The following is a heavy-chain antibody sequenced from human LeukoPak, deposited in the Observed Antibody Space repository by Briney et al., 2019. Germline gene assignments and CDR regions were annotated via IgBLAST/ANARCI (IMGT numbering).Heavy chain of an antibody. CDR2: IYYSGST. Sequence: SETLSLTCTVSGGSISSSSYYWGWIRQPPGKGLEWIGSIYYSGSTYYNPSLKSRVTISVDTSKNQFSLKLSSVTAADTAVYYCARVRYCSGGSCYHGYYYGMDVWGQGTTVTVSS. D-gene: IGHD2-15*01. V-gene: IGHV4-39*07. CDR1: GGSISSSSYY. J-gene: IGHJ6*02. CDR3: ARVRYCSGGSCYHGYYYGMDV.